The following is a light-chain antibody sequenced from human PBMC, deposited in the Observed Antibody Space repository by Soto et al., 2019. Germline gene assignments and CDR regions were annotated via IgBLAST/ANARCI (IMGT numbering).Light chain of an antibody. V-gene: IGKV1-39*01. CDR1: QSISSY. CDR3: QQGYSTPYT. J-gene: IGKJ2*01. Sequence: DIQMTQSPSSLSASVGDRVTITCRASQSISSYLNWYQQKPGKAPKVLIYPASSLQSGVPSRFSGSGSGTDFTLTISSLQPEDFATYYRQQGYSTPYTFGQGTKLEIK. CDR2: PAS.